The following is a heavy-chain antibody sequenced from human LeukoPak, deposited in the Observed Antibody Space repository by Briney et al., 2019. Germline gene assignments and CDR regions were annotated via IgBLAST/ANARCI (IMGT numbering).Heavy chain of an antibody. CDR1: GGSISSGGYY. J-gene: IGHJ4*02. CDR2: IYHSGST. CDR3: ARDSYGGNDYFDY. V-gene: IGHV4-30-2*05. D-gene: IGHD4-23*01. Sequence: SQTLSLTCTVSGGSISSGGYYWSWIRQPPGKGLEWIGYIYHSGSTYYNPSLKSRVTISADTSKNQFSLTLSSVTAADTAVYYCARDSYGGNDYFDYWGQGTLVTVSS.